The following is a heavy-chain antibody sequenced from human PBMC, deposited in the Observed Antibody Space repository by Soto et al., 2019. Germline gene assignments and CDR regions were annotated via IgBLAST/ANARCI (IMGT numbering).Heavy chain of an antibody. J-gene: IGHJ6*02. CDR1: GFIVSSHY. Sequence: EVQLVEAGGGLIQPGGSLRLSCAASGFIVSSHYMSWVRQAPGKGLEWVSAIYSGGSIYYTDSVEGRLTISRDVSKNILYLQMNSLRADDTAVYYCARDRGDCSSVSCYGSFYYGMDVWGQGTTVIVS. CDR3: ARDRGDCSSVSCYGSFYYGMDV. D-gene: IGHD2-2*01. CDR2: IYSGGSI. V-gene: IGHV3-53*01.